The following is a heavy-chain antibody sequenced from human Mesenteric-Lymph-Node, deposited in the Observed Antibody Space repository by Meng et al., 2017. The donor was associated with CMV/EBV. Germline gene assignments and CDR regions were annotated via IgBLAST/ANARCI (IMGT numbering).Heavy chain of an antibody. CDR2: LSWNSGNI. J-gene: IGHJ5*02. CDR3: ARSRGGTTSCPQCWFDP. Sequence: SLKISCAVSGFRFDDYAMHWVRQFPGKGLEWVSGLSWNSGNIDYADSVKGRFTISRDNAKNSLYLQMNSLRAEDTAVYYCARSRGGTTSCPQCWFDPWGQGTLVTVSS. V-gene: IGHV3-9*01. CDR1: GFRFDDYA. D-gene: IGHD2-2*01.